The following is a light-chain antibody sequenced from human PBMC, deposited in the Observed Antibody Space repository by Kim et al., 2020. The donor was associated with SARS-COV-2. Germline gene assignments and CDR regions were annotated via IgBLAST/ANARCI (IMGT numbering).Light chain of an antibody. CDR2: YDS. CDR3: QVWDSSSDHVV. V-gene: IGLV3-21*04. Sequence: PGKMARSTWWANNIGSKSVHWYQQNPGQAPGLVIYYDSDRPAGIPERFSGANSGNTATLTISRVEAGDEDDYYCQVWDSSSDHVVFGGGTQLTVL. CDR1: NIGSKS. J-gene: IGLJ2*01.